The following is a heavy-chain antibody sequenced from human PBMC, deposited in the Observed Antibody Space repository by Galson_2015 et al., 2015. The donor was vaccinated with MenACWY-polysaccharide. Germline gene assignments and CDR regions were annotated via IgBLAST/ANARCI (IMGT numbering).Heavy chain of an antibody. CDR2: ISWNSGSI. D-gene: IGHD3-22*01. V-gene: IGHV3-9*01. CDR3: AKGVYDSSGYLLDS. J-gene: IGHJ5*02. CDR1: GFTFDDYG. Sequence: SLRLSCAASGFTFDDYGMSWVRQAPGKGLEWVSGISWNSGSIGYADSVKGRFTISRDNAKNSLYLQMNSLRAEDTALYYCAKGVYDSSGYLLDSWGQGTLVTVSS.